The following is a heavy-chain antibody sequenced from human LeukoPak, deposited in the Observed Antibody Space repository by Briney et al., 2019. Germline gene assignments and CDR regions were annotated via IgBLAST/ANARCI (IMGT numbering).Heavy chain of an antibody. CDR1: GYTCTFYY. CDR2: INSNSGGT. CDR3: ARAGPLPYSSGTYNWLDP. Sequence: GASVTVSCKSSGYTCTFYYMHWVRQAPGQGLEWMGWINSNSGGTNNAHKFQGRVTMTSDTSISTAYMELNTLRSDDTAIYYCARAGPLPYSSGTYNWLDPWGQGTLVTVSS. D-gene: IGHD6-19*01. J-gene: IGHJ5*02. V-gene: IGHV1-2*02.